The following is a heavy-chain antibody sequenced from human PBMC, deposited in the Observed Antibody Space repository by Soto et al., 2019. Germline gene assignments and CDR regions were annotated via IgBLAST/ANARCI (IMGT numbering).Heavy chain of an antibody. J-gene: IGHJ4*02. Sequence: SLRLSCAASGFTFSSYAMHWVRQAPGKGLEWVAVISYDGSNKYYADSVKGRFTISRDNSKNTLYLQMNSLRAEDTAVYYCARLTLTYGGFDYWGQGTLVTVSS. CDR1: GFTFSSYA. V-gene: IGHV3-30-3*01. CDR2: ISYDGSNK. CDR3: ARLTLTYGGFDY. D-gene: IGHD4-17*01.